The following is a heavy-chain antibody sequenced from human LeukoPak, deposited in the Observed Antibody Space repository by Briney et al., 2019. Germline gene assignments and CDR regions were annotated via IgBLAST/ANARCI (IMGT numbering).Heavy chain of an antibody. CDR1: GGSFGGYY. V-gene: IGHV4-34*01. CDR2: INHSGST. J-gene: IGHJ4*02. CDR3: ARGTKTVVAATFTALFY. D-gene: IGHD2-15*01. Sequence: SETLSLTCAVYGGSFGGYYWSWIRQPPGKGLEWIGEINHSGSTNYNPSLKSRVTISVDTSKNQFSLKLSSVTAADTAVYYCARGTKTVVAATFTALFYWGQGTLVTVSS.